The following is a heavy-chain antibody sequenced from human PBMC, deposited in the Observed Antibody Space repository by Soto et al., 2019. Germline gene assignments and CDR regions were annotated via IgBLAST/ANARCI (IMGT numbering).Heavy chain of an antibody. Sequence: PSETLSLTCTVSGGSISSSSYYWGWIRQPPGKGLEWIGSIYYSGSTYYNPSLKSRVTISVGTPKNQFSLKLSSVTAADTAVYYCARHTPAISISDHWGQGTLVTVSS. CDR3: ARHTPAISISDH. CDR2: IYYSGST. D-gene: IGHD2-15*01. CDR1: GGSISSSSYY. J-gene: IGHJ4*02. V-gene: IGHV4-39*01.